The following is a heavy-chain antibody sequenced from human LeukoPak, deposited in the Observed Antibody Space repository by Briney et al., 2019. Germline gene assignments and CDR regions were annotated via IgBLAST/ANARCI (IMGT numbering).Heavy chain of an antibody. CDR3: AKVSVGAKGRPFDY. CDR1: GFTLSSYV. Sequence: GRSLRLSCAGSGFTLSSYVMSWVRQAPGKGLEWVSAISASGGSTYYADSVKGRFTISRDNSKNTLDLQMNSLRAEDTAIYYCAKVSVGAKGRPFDYWGQGTLVTVSS. J-gene: IGHJ4*02. CDR2: ISASGGST. V-gene: IGHV3-23*01. D-gene: IGHD1-26*01.